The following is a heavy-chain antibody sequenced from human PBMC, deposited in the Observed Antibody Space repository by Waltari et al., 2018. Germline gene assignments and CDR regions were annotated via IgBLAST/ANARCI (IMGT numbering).Heavy chain of an antibody. D-gene: IGHD4-4*01. J-gene: IGHJ4*02. CDR2: LRNEAYGWTP. CDR3: NGRDDYNGGH. V-gene: IGHV3-49*03. Sequence: EVQLVESGGRLVQPGRSLRLSCATSGFSFSEYGISWFRHVPGKGLEWVGFLRNEAYGWTPEYAASVRGRFTISRDDSKGLAYLQMNNLRTEDTAVYYCNGRDDYNGGHWGQGTLVTVSS. CDR1: GFSFSEYG.